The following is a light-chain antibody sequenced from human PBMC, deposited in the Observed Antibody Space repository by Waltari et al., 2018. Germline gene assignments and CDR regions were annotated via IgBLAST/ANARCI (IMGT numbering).Light chain of an antibody. Sequence: EIALTQSPGTLSLSPGERAPLSCRASQSIGIYLAWYQQKPGQAPRLLMYHASSRATGIPDRFSGSGSGTDFSLTISRLEPEDFAVYYCQKYESLPATFGQGTKVEIK. CDR1: QSIGIY. CDR2: HAS. V-gene: IGKV3-20*01. CDR3: QKYESLPAT. J-gene: IGKJ1*01.